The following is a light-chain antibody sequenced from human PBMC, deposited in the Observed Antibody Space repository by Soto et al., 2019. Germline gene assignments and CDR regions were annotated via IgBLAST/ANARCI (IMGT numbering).Light chain of an antibody. CDR2: DAS. CDR3: QQRIDWYT. J-gene: IGKJ2*01. Sequence: EIVLTQSPATLSLSPGERATLSCRASQSVSSYLAWYQQKPGQAPRLLIYDASNRATGIPARFSGSGSGTDFTLTISSLEPEDFAVYYCQQRIDWYTFRQGTKLEIK. V-gene: IGKV3-11*01. CDR1: QSVSSY.